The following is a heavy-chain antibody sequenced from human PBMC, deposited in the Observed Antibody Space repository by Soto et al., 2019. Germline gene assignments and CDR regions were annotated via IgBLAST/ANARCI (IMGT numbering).Heavy chain of an antibody. Sequence: GSLRLSCAASGFTFSSYAMSWVRQAPGKGLEWVSAISGSGGSTYYADSVKGRFTISRDNSKNALHLQMNSLRAEDTAVYYCARQRRLQLSYYYYGMDVWGQGTTVTVSS. V-gene: IGHV3-23*01. J-gene: IGHJ6*02. CDR2: ISGSGGST. CDR1: GFTFSSYA. CDR3: ARQRRLQLSYYYYGMDV. D-gene: IGHD5-12*01.